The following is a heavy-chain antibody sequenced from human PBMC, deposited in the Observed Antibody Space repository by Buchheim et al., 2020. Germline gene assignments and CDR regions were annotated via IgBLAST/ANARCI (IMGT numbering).Heavy chain of an antibody. CDR2: ISYDGSNK. V-gene: IGHV3-30*18. Sequence: QVQLVESGGGVVQPGRSLRLSCAASGFTFSSYGMHWVRQAPGKGLEWVAVISYDGSNKYYADSVKGRFTISRDNSQKTLYLQMNSLRAEDTAVYYCAKVSGGGYDYYFDYWGQGTL. D-gene: IGHD5-12*01. CDR1: GFTFSSYG. CDR3: AKVSGGGYDYYFDY. J-gene: IGHJ4*02.